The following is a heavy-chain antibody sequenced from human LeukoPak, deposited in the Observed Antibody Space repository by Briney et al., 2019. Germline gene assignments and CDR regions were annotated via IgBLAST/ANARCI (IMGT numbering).Heavy chain of an antibody. Sequence: GESLKISCKGSGYSFTSYWIGWVRQMPRKGLEWMGIIYPGDSDTRYSPSFQGQVTISADKSISTAYLQWSSLKASDTAMYYCARQAFYYGSGSYAADYWGQGTLVTVSS. CDR1: GYSFTSYW. J-gene: IGHJ4*02. D-gene: IGHD3-10*01. V-gene: IGHV5-51*01. CDR3: ARQAFYYGSGSYAADY. CDR2: IYPGDSDT.